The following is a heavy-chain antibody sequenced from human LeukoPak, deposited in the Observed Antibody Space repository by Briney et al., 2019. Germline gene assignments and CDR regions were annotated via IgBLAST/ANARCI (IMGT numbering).Heavy chain of an antibody. CDR3: ARDRAYCGGDCYYAAAFDY. D-gene: IGHD2-21*02. CDR1: GGSISSGGYY. V-gene: IGHV4-31*03. CDR2: IYYSGST. J-gene: IGHJ4*02. Sequence: PSQTLSLTCTVSGGSISSGGYYWNWIRQHPGKGLEWIGYIYYSGSTYYNPSLKSRVTISVDTSKNQFSLKLSSVTAADTAVYYCARDRAYCGGDCYYAAAFDYWGQGTLVTVSS.